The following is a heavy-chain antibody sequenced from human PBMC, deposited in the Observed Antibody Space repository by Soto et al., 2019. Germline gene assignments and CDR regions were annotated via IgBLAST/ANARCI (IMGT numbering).Heavy chain of an antibody. CDR2: IYYSGST. Sequence: SETLSLTCTVSGGSISSSSYYWGWIRQPPGKGLEWIGSIYYSGSTYYNPSLKSRVTISVDTSKNQFSLKLSSVTAADTAVYYCARFGVPDYDILTGYYSATEFDSRNYYYYGMDVWGQGTTVTVSS. J-gene: IGHJ6*02. CDR1: GGSISSSSYY. V-gene: IGHV4-39*01. D-gene: IGHD3-9*01. CDR3: ARFGVPDYDILTGYYSATEFDSRNYYYYGMDV.